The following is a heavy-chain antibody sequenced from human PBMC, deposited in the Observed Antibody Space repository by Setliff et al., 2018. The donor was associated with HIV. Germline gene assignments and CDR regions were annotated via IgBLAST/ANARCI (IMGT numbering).Heavy chain of an antibody. CDR1: GFSLSDAW. J-gene: IGHJ4*02. CDR2: IKNEGDGETT. V-gene: IGHV3-15*01. Sequence: AGGSLRLSCAVSGFSLSDAWMSWLRQAPGKGLEWVGRIKNEGDGETTDYAAFVKGRFSISKDESKTTLFLQMNSLKSEDTAMYYCVTDSKYDSSGYHYYWGQGTPVTVSS. CDR3: VTDSKYDSSGYHYY. D-gene: IGHD3-22*01.